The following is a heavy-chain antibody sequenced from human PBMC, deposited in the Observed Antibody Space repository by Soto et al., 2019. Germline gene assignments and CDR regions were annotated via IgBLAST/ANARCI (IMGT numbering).Heavy chain of an antibody. Sequence: GESLKISCNGSGYSLTRYWISWVRQMPGKGLEWMGRIDPSDSYTNYGPSFQGHVTMSVDKSTSTAYLQWSSLKASDTAMYYCARTPGLVRAITKNWFDPRGPVTLVTAYS. CDR3: ARTPGLVRAITKNWFDP. CDR1: GYSLTRYW. CDR2: IDPSDSYT. J-gene: IGHJ5*02. D-gene: IGHD3-10*01. V-gene: IGHV5-10-1*01.